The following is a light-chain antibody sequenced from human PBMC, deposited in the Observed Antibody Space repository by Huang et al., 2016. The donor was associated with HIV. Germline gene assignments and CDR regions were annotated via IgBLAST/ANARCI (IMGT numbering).Light chain of an antibody. Sequence: EIVLTQSPATLSLSPGERATLSCRASQSVSSYLAWYQQKPGQAPRLLIYDASNRATGIPARFSGSGSCTDFTLTISSLEPEDFAVYYCQQRSNWPLFTFGPGTKVDIK. J-gene: IGKJ3*01. V-gene: IGKV3-11*01. CDR3: QQRSNWPLFT. CDR2: DAS. CDR1: QSVSSY.